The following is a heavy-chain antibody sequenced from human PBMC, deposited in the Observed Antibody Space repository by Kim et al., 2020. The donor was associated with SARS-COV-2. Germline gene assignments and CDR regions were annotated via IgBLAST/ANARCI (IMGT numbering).Heavy chain of an antibody. Sequence: SETLSLTCAAYGGSFSGYYWSWIRQPPGKGLEWIGEINHSGSTNYNPSFKSRVTISVDTSKNQFSLKLSSVTAVDTAVYYCSRVSFAGVRFLKWLPPHYYGMDVWGQGTTVTVSS. CDR3: SRVSFAGVRFLKWLPPHYYGMDV. J-gene: IGHJ6*02. D-gene: IGHD3-3*01. CDR1: GGSFSGYY. CDR2: INHSGST. V-gene: IGHV4-34*01.